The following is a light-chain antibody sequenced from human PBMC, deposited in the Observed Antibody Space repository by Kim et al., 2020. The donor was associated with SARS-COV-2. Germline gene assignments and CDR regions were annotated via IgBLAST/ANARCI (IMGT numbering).Light chain of an antibody. CDR2: QDS. V-gene: IGLV3-1*01. CDR1: KLGDKY. CDR3: QAWDSSSVV. Sequence: ELTQPPSVSVSPGQTASITCSGDKLGDKYACWYQQKPGQSPVLVIYQDSKRPSGIPERFSGSNSGNTATLTISGTQAMDEADYYCQAWDSSSVVFGGG. J-gene: IGLJ2*01.